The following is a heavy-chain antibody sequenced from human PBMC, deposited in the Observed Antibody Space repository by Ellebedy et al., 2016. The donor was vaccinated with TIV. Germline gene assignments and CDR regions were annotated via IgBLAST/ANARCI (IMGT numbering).Heavy chain of an antibody. CDR2: SYYSGST. D-gene: IGHD2-2*01. CDR1: GGSVSSGSYY. V-gene: IGHV4-61*01. CDR3: AAGWVPAAPLQP. J-gene: IGHJ5*02. Sequence: MPSETLSLTCTVSGGSVSSGSYYWSWLRQPPGKELAWIGYSYYSGSTNYNPSLKSRVTISVDTSKNQSSLKLSSVPAADTAVYYCAAGWVPAAPLQPWGQGTLVTVSS.